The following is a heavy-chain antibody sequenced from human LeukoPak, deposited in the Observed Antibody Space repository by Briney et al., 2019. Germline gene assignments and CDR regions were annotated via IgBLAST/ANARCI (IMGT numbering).Heavy chain of an antibody. CDR2: INPNSGGT. Sequence: GASVKVSCKASGYTFTGYYMHWVRQAPGQGLEWMGWINPNSGGTNYAQKFQGRVTMTRDTSISTAYMELSRLRSDDTAVYYCARGPSYCSSTSCYPLPGYYYYYYYMDVWGKGTTVTVSS. D-gene: IGHD2-2*01. V-gene: IGHV1-2*02. J-gene: IGHJ6*03. CDR3: ARGPSYCSSTSCYPLPGYYYYYYYMDV. CDR1: GYTFTGYY.